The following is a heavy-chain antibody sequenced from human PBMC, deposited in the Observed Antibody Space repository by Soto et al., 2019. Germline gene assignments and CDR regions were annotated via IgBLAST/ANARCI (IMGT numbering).Heavy chain of an antibody. J-gene: IGHJ4*02. D-gene: IGHD2-2*01. Sequence: GGSLRLSCAASGFTFSSYAMSWVRQAPGKGLEWVSAISGSGGSTYYADSVKGRFTISRDNSKNTLYLQMNSLRAEDTAVYYCAKDHFSYCSSTSCHTGNFDYWGQGTLVTVSS. CDR2: ISGSGGST. V-gene: IGHV3-23*01. CDR3: AKDHFSYCSSTSCHTGNFDY. CDR1: GFTFSSYA.